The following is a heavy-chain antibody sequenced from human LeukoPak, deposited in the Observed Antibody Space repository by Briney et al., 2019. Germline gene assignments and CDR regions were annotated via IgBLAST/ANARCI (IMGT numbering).Heavy chain of an antibody. CDR3: ARDPSRGGAFDI. CDR2: IIPIFGTA. V-gene: IGHV1-69*13. CDR1: GGTFSSYA. D-gene: IGHD3-10*01. Sequence: SVKVSCKASGGTFSSYAISWVRQAPGQGLEWMGGIIPIFGTANYAQKFQGRVTITADESTSTAYMELSSLRSEDTAVYYCARDPSRGGAFDIWGQGTMVTVSS. J-gene: IGHJ3*02.